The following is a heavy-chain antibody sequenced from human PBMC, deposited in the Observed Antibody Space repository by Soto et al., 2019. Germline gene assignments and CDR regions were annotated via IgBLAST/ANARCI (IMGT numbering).Heavy chain of an antibody. Sequence: EVQLVESGGGLVQPGGSLRLSCAASGFTFSDPYMDWVRQAPGKGLEWVGRIKNRANGYTTEYAASVIGRVTISRDDSENSLYLQMSSLKTEDTAVYYCTRAPSYYASGSDYWGQGTLVTVSS. J-gene: IGHJ4*02. CDR1: GFTFSDPY. D-gene: IGHD3-10*01. CDR3: TRAPSYYASGSDY. V-gene: IGHV3-72*01. CDR2: IKNRANGYTT.